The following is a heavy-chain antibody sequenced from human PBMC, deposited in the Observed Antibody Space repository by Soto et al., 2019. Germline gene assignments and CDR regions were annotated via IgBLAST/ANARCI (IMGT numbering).Heavy chain of an antibody. D-gene: IGHD2-15*01. CDR2: IIPIFGTA. CDR1: GGTFSSYA. J-gene: IGHJ6*02. CDR3: ARVGYCSGGSCYSLDYYYGMDV. Sequence: QVQLVQSGAEVKKPGSSVKVSCKASGGTFSSYAISWVRQAPGQGLECMGGIIPIFGTANYAQKFQGSVTITADESTSTAYMELSSLRSEDTAVYYCARVGYCSGGSCYSLDYYYGMDVWGQGTTVTVSS. V-gene: IGHV1-69*12.